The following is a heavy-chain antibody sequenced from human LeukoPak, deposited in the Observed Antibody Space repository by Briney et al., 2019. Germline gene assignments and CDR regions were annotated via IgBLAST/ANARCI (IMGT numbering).Heavy chain of an antibody. J-gene: IGHJ3*02. D-gene: IGHD4-17*01. CDR2: MYLSGTT. V-gene: IGHV4-4*02. CDR1: GDSINSLDL. Sequence: SETLSLTCTVSGDSINSLDLWSWVRQPPGKGLEWIGEMYLSGTTHSNPSVKSRVTISVDKSKNQFSLKLSSVTAADTAVYYCAREFDYGDYGNAFDIWGQGTMVTVSS. CDR3: AREFDYGDYGNAFDI.